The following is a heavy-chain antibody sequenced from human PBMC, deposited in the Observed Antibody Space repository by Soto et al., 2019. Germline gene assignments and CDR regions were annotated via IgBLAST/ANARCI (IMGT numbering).Heavy chain of an antibody. Sequence: SETLSLTCAVYGGSFSGYYWSWIRQPPGKRLEWIGEINHSGSTNYNPSLKSRVTISVDTSKNQFSLKLSSVTAADTAVYYCARGLRWAQYSEGFDYSGQGTLVTVSS. J-gene: IGHJ4*01. CDR1: GGSFSGYY. V-gene: IGHV4-34*01. CDR2: INHSGST. CDR3: ARGLRWAQYSEGFDY. D-gene: IGHD6-6*01.